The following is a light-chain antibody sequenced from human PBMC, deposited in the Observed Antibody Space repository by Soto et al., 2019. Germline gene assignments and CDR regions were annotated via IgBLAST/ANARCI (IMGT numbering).Light chain of an antibody. V-gene: IGKV3-20*01. J-gene: IGKJ1*01. Sequence: EIVLTQSPDTLSLSPGERATLSCRASQSVSSSYFAWYQQKPGQAPRLLIYAASNRATGIPDRFSGSGSGTDFTLTISRLEPEDFAVYYCQQYGELPGTFGQGTKVEIK. CDR1: QSVSSSY. CDR3: QQYGELPGT. CDR2: AAS.